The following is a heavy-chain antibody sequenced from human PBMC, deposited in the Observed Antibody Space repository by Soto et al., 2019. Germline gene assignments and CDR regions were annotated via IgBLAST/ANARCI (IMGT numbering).Heavy chain of an antibody. V-gene: IGHV6-1*01. CDR3: SRDPSKPGVYAFNI. CDR2: TYYRSKWYS. Sequence: SQTLSLTCAISGDSVSSNSAAWNWIRQSPSRGLEWLGRTYYRSKWYSDYAVSVKSRITISADTSKNQFSLQLNSVTPEDTAVYYCSRDPSKPGVYAFNIWGQGTMVTGSS. D-gene: IGHD2-8*01. CDR1: GDSVSSNSAA. J-gene: IGHJ3*02.